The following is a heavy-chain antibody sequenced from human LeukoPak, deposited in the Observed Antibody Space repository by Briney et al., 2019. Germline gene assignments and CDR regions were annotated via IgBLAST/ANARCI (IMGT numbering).Heavy chain of an antibody. J-gene: IGHJ6*02. CDR1: GGSISSGDYY. V-gene: IGHV4-31*03. Sequence: SETLSLTCTVSGGSISSGDYYWNWIRQHPEKSLEWIGYIFYSGSAYYNPSLKSRATISVDTSKNQFSLKLSSVTAADTAVYYCARISSSWYSPHYYYYYGMDVWGQGTTVTVSS. CDR3: ARISSSWYSPHYYYYYGMDV. D-gene: IGHD6-13*01. CDR2: IFYSGSA.